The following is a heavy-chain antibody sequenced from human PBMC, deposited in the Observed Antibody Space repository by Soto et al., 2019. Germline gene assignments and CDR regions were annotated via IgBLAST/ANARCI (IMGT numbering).Heavy chain of an antibody. D-gene: IGHD5-12*01. V-gene: IGHV1-18*01. CDR1: GYTFTSCG. J-gene: IGHJ4*02. CDR2: ISAYNGNT. Sequence: ASVKVSCKASGYTFTSCGISWVRQAPGQGLEWMGWISAYNGNTNYAQKLQGRVTMTTDTSTSTAYMELRSLRSDDTDVYYCARDWSGGYDSWALFDYWGQGTLVTVSS. CDR3: ARDWSGGYDSWALFDY.